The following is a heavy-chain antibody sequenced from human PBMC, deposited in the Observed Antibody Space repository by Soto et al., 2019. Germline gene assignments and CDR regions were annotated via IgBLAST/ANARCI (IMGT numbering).Heavy chain of an antibody. Sequence: PGGSLRLSCAASGFTFGSYGMHWVGQAPGKGLEWVAVISYDGSNKYYADSVKGRFTISRDNSKNTLYLQMNSLRAEDTAVYYCAKDPRGYSGYHLPYYFDDWGQGTLVTVAS. J-gene: IGHJ4*02. D-gene: IGHD5-12*01. CDR2: ISYDGSNK. CDR1: GFTFGSYG. CDR3: AKDPRGYSGYHLPYYFDD. V-gene: IGHV3-30*18.